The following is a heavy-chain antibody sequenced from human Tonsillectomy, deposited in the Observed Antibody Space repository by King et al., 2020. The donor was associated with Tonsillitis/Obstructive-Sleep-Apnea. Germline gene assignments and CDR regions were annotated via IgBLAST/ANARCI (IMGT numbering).Heavy chain of an antibody. CDR1: GYTFTSYY. J-gene: IGHJ4*02. V-gene: IGHV1-46*01. CDR3: ARDCGSVVPAATYFDY. CDR2: INPSGGST. Sequence: QLVQSGAEVKKPGASVKVSCKASGYTFTSYYMHWVRQAPGQGLEWMGIINPSGGSTSYAQKFQGRVTMTRDTSTSTVYMELSSLRSEDTAVYYCARDCGSVVPAATYFDYWGQGTLVTVSS. D-gene: IGHD2-2*01.